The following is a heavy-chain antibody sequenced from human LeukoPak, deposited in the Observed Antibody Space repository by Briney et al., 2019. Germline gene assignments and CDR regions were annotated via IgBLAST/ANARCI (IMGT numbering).Heavy chain of an antibody. D-gene: IGHD3-16*01. CDR3: AKEPYDNYDAYFDY. CDR2: ISGDGYST. CDR1: GFTFDNYA. Sequence: GGSLRLSCAASGFTFDNYAMHWIRQAPGQGLEWVSLISGDGYSTYYADSVKGRFTISRDNSKNSLYLQMNNLRTKDTAFYYCAKEPYDNYDAYFDYWGQGALVTVSS. J-gene: IGHJ4*02. V-gene: IGHV3-43*02.